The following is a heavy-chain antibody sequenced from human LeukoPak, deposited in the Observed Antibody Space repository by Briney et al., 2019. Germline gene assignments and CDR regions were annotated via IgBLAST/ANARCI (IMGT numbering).Heavy chain of an antibody. D-gene: IGHD2-2*01. V-gene: IGHV3-66*02. Sequence: PGGSLRLSCAASGFTVSSNYISWVRQAPGKRLEWVSVIYSGGSTYYADSVKGRFTISRDNSKNTLYLQMNSLRAEDTAVYYCARDLGGYCSSTSCPWWGQGTLVTVSS. J-gene: IGHJ4*02. CDR2: IYSGGST. CDR3: ARDLGGYCSSTSCPW. CDR1: GFTVSSNY.